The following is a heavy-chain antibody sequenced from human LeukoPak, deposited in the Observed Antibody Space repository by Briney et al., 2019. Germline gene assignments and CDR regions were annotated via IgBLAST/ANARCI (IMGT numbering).Heavy chain of an antibody. J-gene: IGHJ6*03. CDR3: ARAIGDLQSYYYYYYMDV. D-gene: IGHD3-16*01. V-gene: IGHV4-59*01. Sequence: KPSETLSLTCTVSGGSLSSYYWSSIRQPPRRGLEWVGYIYYSGSTHYNPSLQSRVTISVDTSKNQFSLKLSSVTAADTAVYYCARAIGDLQSYYYYYYMDVWGKGTTVTVSS. CDR1: GGSLSSYY. CDR2: IYYSGST.